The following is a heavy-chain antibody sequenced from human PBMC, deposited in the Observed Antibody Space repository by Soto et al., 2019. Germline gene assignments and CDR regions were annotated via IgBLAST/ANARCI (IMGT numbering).Heavy chain of an antibody. D-gene: IGHD3-22*01. CDR2: INHSGST. CDR3: ARGGSIKGDYYDSSGYYYFDY. Sequence: SETLSLTCAVYGGSFSGYYWSWIRQPPGKGLEWIGEINHSGSTNYNPSLKSRVTISVDTSKNQFSLKLSSVTAADTAVYYCARGGSIKGDYYDSSGYYYFDYWGQGTLVTVSS. J-gene: IGHJ4*02. V-gene: IGHV4-34*01. CDR1: GGSFSGYY.